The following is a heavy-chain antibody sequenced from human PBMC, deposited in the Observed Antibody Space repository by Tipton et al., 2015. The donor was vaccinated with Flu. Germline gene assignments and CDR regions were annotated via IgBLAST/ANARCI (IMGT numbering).Heavy chain of an antibody. CDR1: GAPVSGDSSTTFY. V-gene: IGHV4-61*01. CDR3: LRGGGDDDY. J-gene: IGHJ4*02. Sequence: TLSLTCTVSGAPVSGDSSTTFYWAWVRQPPGKGLEWIGHISTSGITHYNPALKSRVTISVDTSKNQFSLNLRFVSIADTAVYYCLRGGGDDDYWGQGTLVTVSS. CDR2: ISTSGIT. D-gene: IGHD5-12*01.